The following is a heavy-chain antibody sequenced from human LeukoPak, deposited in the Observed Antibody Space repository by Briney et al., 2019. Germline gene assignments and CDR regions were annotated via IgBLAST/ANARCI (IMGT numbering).Heavy chain of an antibody. CDR3: ATDGGKHNFDY. CDR2: IILNNGAT. J-gene: IGHJ4*02. D-gene: IGHD1-26*01. V-gene: IGHV1-2*06. Sequence: GASVKVSCKASGCTFTDYYLHWVRQAPGQGLEWMGRIILNNGATNYAQKFQGRVTLTRDTSISTAYMDLSRQTSDDTAVYYCATDGGKHNFDYWGQGTLVTVSS. CDR1: GCTFTDYY.